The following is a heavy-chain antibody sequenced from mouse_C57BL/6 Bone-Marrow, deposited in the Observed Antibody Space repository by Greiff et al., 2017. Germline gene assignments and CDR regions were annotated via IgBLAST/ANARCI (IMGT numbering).Heavy chain of an antibody. Sequence: QVQLQQPGAELVKPGASVTLSCKASGYTFTSYWMHWVKQRPGQGLEWIGMIHPNSGSTNYNEKFKSKATLTVDKSSSTAYMQLSSLTSEDSAVYYCARHYGSSYAWFAYWGQGTLVTVSA. V-gene: IGHV1-64*01. D-gene: IGHD1-1*01. CDR1: GYTFTSYW. CDR3: ARHYGSSYAWFAY. J-gene: IGHJ3*01. CDR2: IHPNSGST.